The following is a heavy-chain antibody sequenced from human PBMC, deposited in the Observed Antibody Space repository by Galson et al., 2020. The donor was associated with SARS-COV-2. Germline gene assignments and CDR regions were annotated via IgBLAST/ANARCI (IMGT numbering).Heavy chain of an antibody. J-gene: IGHJ4*02. CDR3: ARTMTTVTTD. Sequence: SGPTLVKPTQTLTLTCTFSGFSLSTSGMCVSWIRQPPGKALEWLARIDWDDDKYYSTSLKTMLTISKDTSKNQVVLTMTNMDPVDTATYYCARTMTTVTTDWGQGTLVTVSS. CDR1: GFSLSTSGMC. D-gene: IGHD4-17*01. V-gene: IGHV2-70*11. CDR2: IDWDDDK.